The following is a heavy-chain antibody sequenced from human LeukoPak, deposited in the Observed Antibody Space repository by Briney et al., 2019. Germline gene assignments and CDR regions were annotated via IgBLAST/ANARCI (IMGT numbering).Heavy chain of an antibody. D-gene: IGHD3-9*01. CDR3: ATYDVLTGFEY. Sequence: VKVCCKASGGTFSDYVISWVRQPPGQGLNWMGGISPLLGASKHTQNFHDRVTITADESTTTAYMELSDLRSADTAVYYCATYDVLTGFEYWGQGTLDPVSS. CDR2: ISPLLGAS. CDR1: GGTFSDYV. V-gene: IGHV1-69*13. J-gene: IGHJ4*02.